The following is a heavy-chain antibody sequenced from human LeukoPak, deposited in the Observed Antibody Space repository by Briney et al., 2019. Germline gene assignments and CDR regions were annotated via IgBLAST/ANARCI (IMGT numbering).Heavy chain of an antibody. CDR2: INHSGST. CDR3: ARDKYLGYCSGGSCYFLKYYFDY. V-gene: IGHV4-34*01. Sequence: SETLSLTCAVYGGSFSGYYWSWIRQPPGKGLEWIGEINHSGSTNYNPSLKSRVTISVDTSKNQFPLKLSSVTAADTAVYYCARDKYLGYCSGGSCYFLKYYFDYWGQETLVTVSS. J-gene: IGHJ4*02. D-gene: IGHD2-15*01. CDR1: GGSFSGYY.